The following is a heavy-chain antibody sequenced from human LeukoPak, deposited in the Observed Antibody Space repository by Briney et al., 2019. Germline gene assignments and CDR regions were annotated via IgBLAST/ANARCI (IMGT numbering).Heavy chain of an antibody. CDR3: AKVRGGDFWSGYYTAYFDY. CDR1: GFTFSSYG. J-gene: IGHJ4*02. D-gene: IGHD3-3*01. V-gene: IGHV3-30*02. Sequence: GGSLRLSCAAPGFTFSSYGMHWVRQAPGKGLEWVAFIRYDGSNKYYADSVKGRFTISRDNSKNTLYLQMNSLRAEDTAVYYCAKVRGGDFWSGYYTAYFDYWGQGTLVTVSS. CDR2: IRYDGSNK.